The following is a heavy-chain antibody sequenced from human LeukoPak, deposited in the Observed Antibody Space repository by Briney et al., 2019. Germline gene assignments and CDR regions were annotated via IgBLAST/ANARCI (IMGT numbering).Heavy chain of an antibody. V-gene: IGHV4-39*07. CDR3: ARILARSSGWPYFDY. Sequence: SGPTLVKPTQTLTLTCTFSGFSLSTSGVGVGWIRQPPGKGLEWIGSIYYSGSTYYNPSLKSRVTISVDTSKNQFSLKLSSVTAADTAVYYCARILARSSGWPYFDYXXQGTLVTVSS. D-gene: IGHD6-19*01. CDR1: GFSLSTSGVG. CDR2: IYYSGST. J-gene: IGHJ4*02.